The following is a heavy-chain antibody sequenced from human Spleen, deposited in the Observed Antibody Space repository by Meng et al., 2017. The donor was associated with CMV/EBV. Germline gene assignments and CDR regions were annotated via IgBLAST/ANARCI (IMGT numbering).Heavy chain of an antibody. CDR2: IYWNDDK. J-gene: IGHJ4*02. D-gene: IGHD3-10*01. CDR1: GVSRSTSGVG. Sequence: FAGVSRSTSGVGVGRSRKPPGKALEWLALIYWNDDKPYSPYLKSRLTITKDTSKNQVVLTMTNMDPVDTATYYCAHRLKFGSSHFDYWGQGTLVTVSS. V-gene: IGHV2-5*01. CDR3: AHRLKFGSSHFDY.